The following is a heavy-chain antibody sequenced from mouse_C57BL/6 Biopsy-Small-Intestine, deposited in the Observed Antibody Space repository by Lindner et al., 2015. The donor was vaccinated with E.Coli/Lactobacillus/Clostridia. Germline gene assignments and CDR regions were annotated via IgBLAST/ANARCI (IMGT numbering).Heavy chain of an antibody. V-gene: IGHV1-85*01. Sequence: VQLQESGPDLVKPGASVKLSCKASGYTFTSHDINWVKQRPGQGLEWIGWIYPREGSTKYNEKFKGKATLTVDTSSSTANMELHSLTSEDSAVYFCARWTYDYDEGRYFDVWGTGTTVTVSS. D-gene: IGHD2-4*01. CDR2: IYPREGST. CDR3: ARWTYDYDEGRYFDV. CDR1: GYTFTSHD. J-gene: IGHJ1*03.